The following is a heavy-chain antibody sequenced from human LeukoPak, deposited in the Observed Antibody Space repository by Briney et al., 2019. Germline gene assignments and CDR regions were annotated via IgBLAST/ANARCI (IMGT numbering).Heavy chain of an antibody. V-gene: IGHV3-15*01. CDR3: TTEGYCSGGNCYSYDN. J-gene: IGHJ4*02. CDR1: GFTFSSAW. D-gene: IGHD2-15*01. CDR2: IKSKTDGGTT. Sequence: GGSLRLSCAASGFTFSSAWLSWVRQAPGKGLEWVGRIKSKTDGGTTDYAAPVKGRFTISRDDSKNKLFLQMNSLKTEDTAVYHCTTEGYCSGGNCYSYDNWGQGTLVTVSS.